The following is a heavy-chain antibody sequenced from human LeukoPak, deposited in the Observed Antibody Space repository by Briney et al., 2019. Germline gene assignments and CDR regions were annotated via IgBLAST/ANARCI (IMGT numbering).Heavy chain of an antibody. D-gene: IGHD6-13*01. CDR2: MNPNSGNT. V-gene: IGHV1-8*01. CDR3: AGGEVAAAGSYYYYYGMDV. J-gene: IGHJ6*02. CDR1: GYTFTSYD. Sequence: ASVKVSCKASGYTFTSYDINWVRQATGQGLEWMGWMNPNSGNTGYAQKFQGRVTMTRNTSISTAYMELSSLRSEDTAVYYCAGGEVAAAGSYYYYYGMDVWGQGTTVTVSS.